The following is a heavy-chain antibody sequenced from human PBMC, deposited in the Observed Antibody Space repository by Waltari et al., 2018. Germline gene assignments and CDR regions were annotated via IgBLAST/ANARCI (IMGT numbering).Heavy chain of an antibody. V-gene: IGHV4-59*01. CDR3: ARDLGYCSGGSCYAGGFDY. D-gene: IGHD2-15*01. Sequence: QVQLQESGPGLVKPSETLSLTCTVSGGSLSSYYWSWIRQPPGKGLEWIGYIYYSGSTNYNPSLQSRVTISVDTSKNQFSLKLSSVTAADTAVYYCARDLGYCSGGSCYAGGFDYWGQGTLVTVSS. CDR2: IYYSGST. CDR1: GGSLSSYY. J-gene: IGHJ4*02.